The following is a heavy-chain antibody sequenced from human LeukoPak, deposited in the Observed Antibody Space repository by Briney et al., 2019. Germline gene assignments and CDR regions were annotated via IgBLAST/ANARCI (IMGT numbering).Heavy chain of an antibody. CDR3: ARAHRLLTPYYFDY. CDR2: INPNSGGT. J-gene: IGHJ4*02. CDR1: GYTFTSYG. Sequence: ASVKVSCKASGYTFTSYGISWVRQAPGQGLEWMGWINPNSGGTNYAQKFQGRVTMTRDTSISTAYMELSRLRSDDTAVYYCARAHRLLTPYYFDYWGQGTLVTVSS. D-gene: IGHD4/OR15-4a*01. V-gene: IGHV1-2*02.